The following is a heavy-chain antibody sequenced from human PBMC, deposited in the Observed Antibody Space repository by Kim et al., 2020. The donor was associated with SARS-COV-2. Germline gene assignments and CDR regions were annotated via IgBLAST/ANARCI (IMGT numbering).Heavy chain of an antibody. V-gene: IGHV3-7*01. J-gene: IGHJ6*03. CDR2: IKHDESEK. Sequence: GGSLRLSCAASGFTFRNYWMSWVRQAPGKGLEWVANIKHDESEKYYVDSVKGRLTISRDNAKNSLFLQMNSLRAEDTAVYYCARDRAAAANLGYYYYYKDV. CDR1: GFTFRNYW. CDR3: ARDRAAAANLGYYYYYKDV. D-gene: IGHD6-13*01.